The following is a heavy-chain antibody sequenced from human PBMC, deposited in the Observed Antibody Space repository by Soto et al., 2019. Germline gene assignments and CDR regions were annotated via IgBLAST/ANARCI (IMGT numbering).Heavy chain of an antibody. J-gene: IGHJ4*02. D-gene: IGHD3-10*01. V-gene: IGHV3-33*01. CDR3: ARDDYYGSGSDY. Sequence: PVGSLRLSCAASGFTFSSYGMHWVRQAPGKGLEWVAVIWYDGSNKYYADSVKGRFTISRDNSKNTLYLQMNSLRAEDTAVYYCARDDYYGSGSDYWGQGTLVTVSS. CDR2: IWYDGSNK. CDR1: GFTFSSYG.